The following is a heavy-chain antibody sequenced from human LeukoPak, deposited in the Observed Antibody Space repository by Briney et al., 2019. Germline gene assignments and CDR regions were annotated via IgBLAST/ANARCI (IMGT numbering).Heavy chain of an antibody. CDR2: INTDGTNT. D-gene: IGHD2-15*01. CDR1: GFSFRSYW. V-gene: IGHV3-74*01. Sequence: GGSLRLSCAASGFSFRSYWMHWVRQAPGKGLVWVSRINTDGTNTGYADSVKGRFTISRDNAKNTLYLQMSSLRAEDTAVYYCARVQTGRWHFDYWGQGTLATVSS. CDR3: ARVQTGRWHFDY. J-gene: IGHJ4*02.